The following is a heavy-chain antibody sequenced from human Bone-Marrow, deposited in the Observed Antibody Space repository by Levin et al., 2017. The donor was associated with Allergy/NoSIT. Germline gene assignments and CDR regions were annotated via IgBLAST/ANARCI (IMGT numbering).Heavy chain of an antibody. Sequence: ASVKVSCVASGFTFGSHAMNWVRQAPGKGLEWVSSISGNGASTYYADSVKARFRTSRDNSKNTVFLQMNDLRAEDTAVYYCTKVHHSGGSFGYFESWGQGTLVTVSS. CDR2: ISGNGAST. D-gene: IGHD3-10*01. CDR3: TKVHHSGGSFGYFES. J-gene: IGHJ4*02. CDR1: GFTFGSHA. V-gene: IGHV3-23*01.